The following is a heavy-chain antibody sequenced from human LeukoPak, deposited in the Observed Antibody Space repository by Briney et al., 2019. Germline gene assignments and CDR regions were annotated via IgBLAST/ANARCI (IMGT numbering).Heavy chain of an antibody. CDR3: AGGGRGYSGSYFSTY. V-gene: IGHV3-11*01. J-gene: IGHJ4*02. D-gene: IGHD1-26*01. Sequence: PGGSLRLSCAASGFIFSDYYMSWIRQAPGKGLEWVSYISSSGSTIHHADSVKGRFTISRDNAKNSLFLQMNSLRVEDTAVYYCAGGGRGYSGSYFSTYWGQGTLVTVSS. CDR2: ISSSGSTI. CDR1: GFIFSDYY.